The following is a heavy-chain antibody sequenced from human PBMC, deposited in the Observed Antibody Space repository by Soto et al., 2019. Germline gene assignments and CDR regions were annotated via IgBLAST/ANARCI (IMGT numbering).Heavy chain of an antibody. CDR3: IWQQDFYYGRAV. CDR1: GFSFSPAW. D-gene: IGHD6-13*01. CDR2: SKSKGGGGTA. V-gene: IGHV3-15*07. J-gene: IGHJ6*02. Sequence: EGQLVESGGGLVTPGGSLTLSCAASGFSFSPAWMNWVRQAPGKGLEWVGLSKSKGGGGTADAAPVKGRFIISRDDSKNTIYLQMNSLKPEDTALYYCIWQQDFYYGRAVWGQGTTVTVSS.